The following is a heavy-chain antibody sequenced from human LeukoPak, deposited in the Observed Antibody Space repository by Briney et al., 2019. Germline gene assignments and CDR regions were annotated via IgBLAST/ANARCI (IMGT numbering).Heavy chain of an antibody. CDR2: IKQDGREK. V-gene: IGHV3-7*01. CDR3: AREGGGYYDSSGYYYY. CDR1: GFSLSSYW. Sequence: GGSLRLSCAASGFSLSSYWMSWVRQAPGKGLEWVANIKQDGREKYYVDSVKGRFTISRDNAKNSLYLQMNSLRAEDTAVYYCAREGGGYYDSSGYYYYWGQGILVTVSS. J-gene: IGHJ4*02. D-gene: IGHD3-22*01.